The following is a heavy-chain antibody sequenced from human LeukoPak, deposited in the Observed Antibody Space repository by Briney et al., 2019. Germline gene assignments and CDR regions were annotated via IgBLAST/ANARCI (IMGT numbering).Heavy chain of an antibody. CDR1: GFTFSSYA. D-gene: IGHD6-19*01. CDR2: ISYDGSNK. V-gene: IGHV3-30*03. Sequence: GRSLRLSCAASGFTFSSYAMHWVRQAPGKGLEWVAVISYDGSNKYYADSVKGRFTISRDNSKNTLYLQMNSLRAEDTAVYYCARETSVAGTKNWGQGTLVTVSS. CDR3: ARETSVAGTKN. J-gene: IGHJ4*02.